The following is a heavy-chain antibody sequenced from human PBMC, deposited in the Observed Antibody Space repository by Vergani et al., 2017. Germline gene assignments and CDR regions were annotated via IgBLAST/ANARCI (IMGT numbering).Heavy chain of an antibody. V-gene: IGHV3-30-3*01. J-gene: IGHJ3*02. CDR3: ARRTLNLSSGYYYANDAFDI. CDR1: GFTFSSYA. CDR2: ISYDGSNK. Sequence: QVQLVESGGGVVQPGRSLRLSCAASGFTFSSYAMHWVHQAPGKGLEWVAVISYDGSNKYYADSVKGRFTISRDNSKNSLYLQMNSLRAEDTAVYYCARRTLNLSSGYYYANDAFDIWGQGTMVTVSS. D-gene: IGHD3-22*01.